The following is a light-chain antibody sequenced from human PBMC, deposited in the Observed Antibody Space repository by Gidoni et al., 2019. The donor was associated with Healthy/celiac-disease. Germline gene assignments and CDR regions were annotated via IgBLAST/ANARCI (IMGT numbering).Light chain of an antibody. CDR1: SSNIGAGYD. J-gene: IGLJ1*01. V-gene: IGLV1-40*01. Sequence: QSVLTQPLLVSGAPGQRVLISCTGSSSNIGAGYDQHWYQQLPGTAPKLLIYGNPNQPSGVPDRFSGSKSVTSASLAITGLQAEDEADYYCQSYDSSLTGSYVFGTGTKFTVL. CDR3: QSYDSSLTGSYV. CDR2: GNP.